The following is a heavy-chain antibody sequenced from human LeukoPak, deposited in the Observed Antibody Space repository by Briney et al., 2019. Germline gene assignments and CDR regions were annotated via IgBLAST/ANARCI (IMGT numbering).Heavy chain of an antibody. J-gene: IGHJ3*02. CDR1: GGSISSSSYY. CDR2: IYYSGST. D-gene: IGHD3-22*01. V-gene: IGHV4-39*07. Sequence: SETLSLTCTVSGGSISSSSYYWGWIRQPPGQGLEWIGSIYYSGSTYYNPSLERRVTISVDTSKNQFSLKLSSVTAADTAVYFCARGPYSYDSSGAFDIWGQGTMVTVSS. CDR3: ARGPYSYDSSGAFDI.